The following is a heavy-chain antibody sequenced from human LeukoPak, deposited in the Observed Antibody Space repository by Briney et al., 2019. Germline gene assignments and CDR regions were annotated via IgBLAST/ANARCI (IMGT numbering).Heavy chain of an antibody. J-gene: IGHJ4*02. CDR1: GNYW. CDR3: ARDGPYSSLDY. CDR2: INSDGSWT. D-gene: IGHD6-13*01. Sequence: GGSLRLSCAASGNYWMHWVRQAPGKGLVWVSHINSDGSWTSYADSVKGRFTISRDNSKNTLYLQMNSLRAEDTAVYYCARDGPYSSLDYWGQGTLVTVSS. V-gene: IGHV3-74*01.